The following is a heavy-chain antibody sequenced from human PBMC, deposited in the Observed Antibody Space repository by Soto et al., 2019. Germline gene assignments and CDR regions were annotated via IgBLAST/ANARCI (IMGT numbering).Heavy chain of an antibody. D-gene: IGHD2-21*01. V-gene: IGHV3-48*02. J-gene: IGHJ4*02. CDR1: GFTFTDYT. CDR3: ARDRAWAFDY. CDR2: IGTSPGFI. Sequence: PGGSLRLSCEASGFTFTDYTMNWVRQAPGKGLEWVSYIGTSPGFISYADSVKGRFTISRDNAQNSLSLQMNSLRDEDTAVYYCARDRAWAFDYWGQGALVTVSS.